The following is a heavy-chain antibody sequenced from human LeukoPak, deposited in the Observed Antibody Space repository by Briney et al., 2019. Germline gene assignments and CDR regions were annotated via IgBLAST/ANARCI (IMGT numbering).Heavy chain of an antibody. D-gene: IGHD2-15*01. J-gene: IGHJ4*02. Sequence: QTEGSLRLSCAASGFIVSGKDMAWVRRTPGRGLEWVSIIYSGGGTYYADSVKGRFTISRDNSKNTLYLQMNSLRAEDTAVYYCAKDKWWLHGCYDYWGQGTLVTVSS. CDR3: AKDKWWLHGCYDY. CDR1: GFIVSGKD. CDR2: IYSGGGT. V-gene: IGHV3-66*01.